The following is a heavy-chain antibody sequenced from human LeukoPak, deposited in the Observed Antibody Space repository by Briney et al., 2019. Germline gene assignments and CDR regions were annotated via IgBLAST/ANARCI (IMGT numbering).Heavy chain of an antibody. V-gene: IGHV1-69*13. D-gene: IGHD6-19*01. Sequence: GASVKVSCKASGGTFSSYAISWVRQAPGQGLEWMGGIIPIFGTANYAQKFQGRVTITADESTSTAYMELSSLRSEDTAVYYCARAARGWDNPRGHYYYYGMDVWGQGTTVTVSS. CDR2: IIPIFGTA. CDR3: ARAARGWDNPRGHYYYYGMDV. J-gene: IGHJ6*02. CDR1: GGTFSSYA.